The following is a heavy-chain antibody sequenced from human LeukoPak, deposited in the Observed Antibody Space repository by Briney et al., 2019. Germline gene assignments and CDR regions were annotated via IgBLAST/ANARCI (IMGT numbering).Heavy chain of an antibody. J-gene: IGHJ3*02. CDR1: GGSFSGYY. V-gene: IGHV4-34*01. CDR3: ARNTLWFGEWINAFDS. CDR2: INQSGST. D-gene: IGHD3-10*01. Sequence: KPSETLSLTCAVYGGSFSGYYWSWIRQPPGKGLEWIGEINQSGSTKYNPSLKSRVTISVDKSKNQFSLKLSSVTAADTAVYYCARNTLWFGEWINAFDSWGQGTMVTVSS.